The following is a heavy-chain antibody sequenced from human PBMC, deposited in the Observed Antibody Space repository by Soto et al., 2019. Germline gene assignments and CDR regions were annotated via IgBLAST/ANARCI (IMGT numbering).Heavy chain of an antibody. CDR3: AIGTLGYSYGYLFDY. V-gene: IGHV4-31*03. Sequence: SETLSLTCTVSGGSISSGGYYWSWIRQHQGKGLEWIGYIYYSGSTYYNPSLKSRVTTSVDTSKNQFSLKLSSVTAADTAAYYCAIGTLGYSYGYLFDYWGQGTLVTVSS. J-gene: IGHJ4*02. D-gene: IGHD5-18*01. CDR1: GGSISSGGYY. CDR2: IYYSGST.